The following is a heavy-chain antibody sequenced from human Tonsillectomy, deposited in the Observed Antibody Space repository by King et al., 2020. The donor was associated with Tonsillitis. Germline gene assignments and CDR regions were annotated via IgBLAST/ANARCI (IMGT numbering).Heavy chain of an antibody. CDR2: IYFSGST. CDR1: GGSISSSSYY. J-gene: IGHJ4*02. D-gene: IGHD3/OR15-3a*01. V-gene: IGHV4-39*01. Sequence: MQLQESGPGLVKPSETLSLTCTVSGGSISSSSYYWGWIRQPPGKGLEWIGSIYFSGSTSYNPSLKSRLTISVDTSKNQISLKLSSVTAADTAVYYCASYFWTGYYFDYGGQGTLVSVSS. CDR3: ASYFWTGYYFDY.